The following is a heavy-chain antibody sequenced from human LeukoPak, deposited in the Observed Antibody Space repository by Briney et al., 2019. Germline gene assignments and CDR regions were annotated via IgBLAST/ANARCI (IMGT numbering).Heavy chain of an antibody. CDR2: INEDGNEK. CDR3: VRELVVGPAEYFQS. D-gene: IGHD1-26*01. J-gene: IGHJ1*01. V-gene: IGHV3-7*01. Sequence: GGSLRLPWVASGFRFRNYWMAWIRHAPGRGLEWVANINEDGNEKYYLDSVRGRFIISRDNARNSLFLQMNSLRGEDTGVYYCVRELVVGPAEYFQSWGQGTLVAVSS. CDR1: GFRFRNYW.